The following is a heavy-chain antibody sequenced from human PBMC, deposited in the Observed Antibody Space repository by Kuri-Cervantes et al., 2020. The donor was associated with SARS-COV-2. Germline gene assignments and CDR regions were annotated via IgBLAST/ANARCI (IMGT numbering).Heavy chain of an antibody. CDR3: TRDLASSSWYFVDDAFDI. CDR1: GFLFSASA. J-gene: IGHJ3*02. Sequence: GGSLRLSCEVSGFLFSASAIHWVRQASGKGLEWVGRVRGKANNYATAYAASVKGRFIISRDDSKNMAYLQMNNLKTEDTAVYYCTRDLASSSWYFVDDAFDIWGQGTMVTVSS. V-gene: IGHV3-73*01. D-gene: IGHD6-13*01. CDR2: VRGKANNYAT.